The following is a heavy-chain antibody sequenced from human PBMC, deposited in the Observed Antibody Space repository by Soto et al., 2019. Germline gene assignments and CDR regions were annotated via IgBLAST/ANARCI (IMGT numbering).Heavy chain of an antibody. D-gene: IGHD2-15*01. V-gene: IGHV4-39*01. J-gene: IGHJ6*02. CDR1: GGSISSSSYY. CDR2: IFSSGST. Sequence: QLQLQESGPGLVKPSETLSLTCTVSGGSISSSSYYWGWIRQPPGKGLAWIGSIFSSGSTYYNPSLKTRVPISVDTAKNQHSLKLSSVTAADTAVYYCARHLTYCSAGSCYSDFPYYGMDVWGQGTTVTVSS. CDR3: ARHLTYCSAGSCYSDFPYYGMDV.